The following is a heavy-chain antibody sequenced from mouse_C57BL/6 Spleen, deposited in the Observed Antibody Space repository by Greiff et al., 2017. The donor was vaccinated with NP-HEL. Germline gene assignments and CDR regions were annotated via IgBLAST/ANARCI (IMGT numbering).Heavy chain of an antibody. CDR1: GFTFSSYG. CDR3: ARHDGYDGYFDY. D-gene: IGHD2-2*01. J-gene: IGHJ2*01. V-gene: IGHV5-6*01. CDR2: ISSGGSYT. Sequence: EVQGVESGGDLVKPGGSLKLSCAASGFTFSSYGMSWVRQTPDKRLEWVATISSGGSYTYYPDSVKGRFTISRDNAKNNLYLQMSSLKSEDTAMYYCARHDGYDGYFDYWGQGTTLTVSS.